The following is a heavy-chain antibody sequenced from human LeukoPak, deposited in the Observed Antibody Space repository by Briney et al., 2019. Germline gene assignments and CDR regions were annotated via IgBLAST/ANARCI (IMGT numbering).Heavy chain of an antibody. CDR2: INHSGSA. Sequence: SETLSLTCAVYGGSFSGYYWSWIRQPPGKGLEWIGEINHSGSANYNPSLKSRVTLSIDKSKNQFSLNLSSVTAADTAVYYCARGYDWSLFDYWGQGTLVTVSS. V-gene: IGHV4-34*01. CDR1: GGSFSGYY. CDR3: ARGYDWSLFDY. J-gene: IGHJ4*02. D-gene: IGHD3-3*01.